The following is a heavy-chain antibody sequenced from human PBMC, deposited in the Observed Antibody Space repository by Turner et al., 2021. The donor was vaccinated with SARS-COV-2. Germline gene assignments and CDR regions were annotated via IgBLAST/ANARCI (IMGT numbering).Heavy chain of an antibody. D-gene: IGHD3-16*02. CDR1: GFTFNLFA. J-gene: IGHJ4*02. CDR3: ASYVWGSYRYIDH. CDR2: ISGSADST. V-gene: IGHV3-23*04. Sequence: EVQLVESGGGLVQPGGSPRLSCAASGFTFNLFAMGWVRQAQGKGLEWFSGISGSADSTYHADSVRGRFTISRDNYKNTLYLQMNSLRAEDTALYYCASYVWGSYRYIDHWGQGTLVTVSS.